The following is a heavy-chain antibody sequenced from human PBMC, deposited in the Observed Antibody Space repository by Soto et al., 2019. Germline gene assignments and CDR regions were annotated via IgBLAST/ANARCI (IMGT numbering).Heavy chain of an antibody. CDR3: ARVNSVAGGKYYFDY. J-gene: IGHJ4*02. V-gene: IGHV1-18*01. CDR2: INAYNGKT. D-gene: IGHD6-13*01. CDR1: GYTFTSYG. Sequence: QVQLVQSGAEVKKPGASVKVSCKASGYTFTSYGISWVRQAPGQGLEWMGWINAYNGKTQYAQKLQGRVPMTTDTSTSTADMELRSLRSDDTAVDYCARVNSVAGGKYYFDYWGQGTLVTVAS.